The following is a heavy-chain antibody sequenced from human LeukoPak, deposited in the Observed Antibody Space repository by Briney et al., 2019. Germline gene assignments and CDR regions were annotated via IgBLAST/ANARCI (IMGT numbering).Heavy chain of an antibody. CDR1: GGSISSSSYY. V-gene: IGHV4-39*01. D-gene: IGHD3/OR15-3a*01. CDR3: ARHLGLGVGSRFFDL. CDR2: KYFRASGPT. J-gene: IGHJ2*01. Sequence: SETLSLTCSVSGGSISSSSYYWGWVRQPPGKGLEWLGSKYFRASGPTDYNPSLKSRVSISLDTSRNLFSMKLTSVSAADTAVYYCARHLGLGVGSRFFDLWGRGTLVTVSS.